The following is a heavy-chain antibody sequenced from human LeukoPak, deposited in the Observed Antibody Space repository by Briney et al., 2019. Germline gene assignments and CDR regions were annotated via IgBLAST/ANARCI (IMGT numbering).Heavy chain of an antibody. D-gene: IGHD3-3*01. CDR3: APSILGVAPPGGGANY. CDR1: GFTFSNAW. CDR2: IKSKIDGETT. Sequence: GGSLRLSCAASGFTFSNAWMSWVRQAPGKGLEWVGRIKSKIDGETTDYAAPVKGRFTISRDDSRNTLYLQINSLKTEDTAVYYCAPSILGVAPPGGGANYWGQGTLVTVSS. J-gene: IGHJ4*02. V-gene: IGHV3-15*01.